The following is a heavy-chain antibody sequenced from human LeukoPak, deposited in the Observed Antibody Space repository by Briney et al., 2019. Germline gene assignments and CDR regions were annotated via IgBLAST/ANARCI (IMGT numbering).Heavy chain of an antibody. CDR1: GFTFSTYA. D-gene: IGHD5-24*01. CDR2: ISYDGSNK. V-gene: IGHV3-30-3*01. CDR3: ARGRKRDGYNYSDLDY. Sequence: GRSLRLSCAASGFTFSTYAIHWVRQAPGKGLEWVAVISYDGSNKYYADSVKGRFTISRDNSEDTLYLQMDSLRPEDTAVYYCARGRKRDGYNYSDLDYWGPGTLVTVSS. J-gene: IGHJ4*02.